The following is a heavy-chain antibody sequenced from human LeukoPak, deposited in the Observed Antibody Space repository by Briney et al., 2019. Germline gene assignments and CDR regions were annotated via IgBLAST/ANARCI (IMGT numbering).Heavy chain of an antibody. D-gene: IGHD3-16*01. CDR3: TREGEYGGHTAFFDY. V-gene: IGHV3-49*04. CDR2: IRSKAYGGTT. Sequence: PGRSLRLSCTASGFTFGDYAMSWVRQAPGKGLEWVGFIRSKAYGGTTEYAASVKGRFTISRDDSKSIAYLQMNSLKTEDTAVYCCTREGEYGGHTAFFDYWGQGTLVTVSS. J-gene: IGHJ4*02. CDR1: GFTFGDYA.